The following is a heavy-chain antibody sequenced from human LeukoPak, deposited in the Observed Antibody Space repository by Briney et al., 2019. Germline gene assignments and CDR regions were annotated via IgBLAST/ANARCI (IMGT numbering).Heavy chain of an antibody. CDR3: ARLNFVYQAWFDP. D-gene: IGHD5/OR15-5a*01. J-gene: IGHJ5*02. CDR2: INHSGST. V-gene: IGHV4-34*01. Sequence: SETLSLTCAVYGGSFSGYYWSWIRQPPGKGLEWIGEINHSGSTNYNPSLKSRVTISVDTSKNQFSLKLSSVTAADTAVYYCARLNFVYQAWFDPWGQGTLVTVSS. CDR1: GGSFSGYY.